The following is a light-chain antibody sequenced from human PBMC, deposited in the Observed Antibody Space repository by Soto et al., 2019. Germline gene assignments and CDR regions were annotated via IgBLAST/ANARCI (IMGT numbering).Light chain of an antibody. V-gene: IGKV3-20*01. J-gene: IGKJ5*01. Sequence: EIILTQSPDTLSLSPGERATLSCRASQTVSSNYLAWCQQRPGQAPRLLIYGASTRAAGSPDRFSGSGSGTDFTLTITRLEPEDSAVYVCQQYTGPPTTFGQGTRLEIK. CDR2: GAS. CDR1: QTVSSNY. CDR3: QQYTGPPTT.